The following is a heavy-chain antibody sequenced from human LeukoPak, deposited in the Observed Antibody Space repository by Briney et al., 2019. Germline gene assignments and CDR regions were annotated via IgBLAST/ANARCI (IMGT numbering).Heavy chain of an antibody. D-gene: IGHD6-25*01. CDR2: INPNGGST. Sequence: ASVKVSCKASGYRFTSHYMNWVRQASGQGLEWMGIINPNGGSTSYARKFQGRVSMTSDTSTSTVYMELSSLSYEDTAVYYCARDPISSGWTRGGWCDSWGQGILVTVSS. J-gene: IGHJ5*01. CDR1: GYRFTSHY. CDR3: ARDPISSGWTRGGWCDS. V-gene: IGHV1-46*01.